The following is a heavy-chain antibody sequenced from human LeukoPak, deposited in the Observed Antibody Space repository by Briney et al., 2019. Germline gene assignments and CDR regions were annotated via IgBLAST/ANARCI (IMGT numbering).Heavy chain of an antibody. D-gene: IGHD2-15*01. J-gene: IGHJ4*02. V-gene: IGHV4-34*01. CDR2: INYSGNT. Sequence: PSETPSLTCVVYGGTLSGYYWTWIRQTPGKGLEWIGEINYSGNTNYNRSLKSRVTISADTSKNQFSLRLSSVTAADTAVYYCARRGTAYCRGGNCYSDKYFDYWGQGTQVTVSS. CDR1: GGTLSGYY. CDR3: ARRGTAYCRGGNCYSDKYFDY.